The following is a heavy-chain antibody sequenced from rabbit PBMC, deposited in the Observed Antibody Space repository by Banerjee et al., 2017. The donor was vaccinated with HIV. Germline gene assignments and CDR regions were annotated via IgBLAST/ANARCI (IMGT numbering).Heavy chain of an antibody. CDR1: GFSFYFSYY. CDR3: ARAGYVDYFYNL. CDR2: IYAGSSGST. J-gene: IGHJ4*01. Sequence: QSLEESGGDLVQPEGSLALTCTASGFSFYFSYYMCWVRQAPGKGLEWIACIYAGSSGSTYYASWAKGRFTISKTSSTTVTLQMTSLTAADTATYFCARAGYVDYFYNLWGPGTLVTVS. V-gene: IGHV1S40*01. D-gene: IGHD2-1*01.